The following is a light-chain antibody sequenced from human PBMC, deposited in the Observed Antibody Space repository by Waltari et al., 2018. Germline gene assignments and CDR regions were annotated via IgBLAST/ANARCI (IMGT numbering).Light chain of an antibody. J-gene: IGLJ3*02. CDR1: GPNIGAGHD. Sequence: QSVLTQPPSVSGAPGQRVTISCTGRGPNIGAGHDVHWSQQLPRAAPKLLIYGSSSRPLGVPDRFFGSTSGNSASLAIIGLQAEDEADYYCQSYDTSLSVVFGGGTKLTVL. CDR2: GSS. V-gene: IGLV1-40*01. CDR3: QSYDTSLSVV.